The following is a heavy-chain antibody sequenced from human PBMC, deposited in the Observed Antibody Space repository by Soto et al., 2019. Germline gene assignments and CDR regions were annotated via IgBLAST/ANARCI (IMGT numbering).Heavy chain of an antibody. CDR2: IYYSGST. CDR3: AINSGGSYYDY. V-gene: IGHV4-31*03. CDR1: GGSISSGGYY. J-gene: IGHJ4*02. D-gene: IGHD2-15*01. Sequence: QVQLQESGPGLVKPSQTLSLTCTVSGGSISSGGYYWSWIRQHPGKGLEWIGYIYYSGSTYYHPYLKSRVTISVHMSKNKFSLKLSSVTAADTAVYSCAINSGGSYYDYWGQGTLVTVSS.